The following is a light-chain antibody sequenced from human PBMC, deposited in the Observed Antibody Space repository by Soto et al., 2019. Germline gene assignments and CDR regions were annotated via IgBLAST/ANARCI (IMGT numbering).Light chain of an antibody. CDR1: QSVSSSY. CDR3: HQYGSSPRT. V-gene: IGKV3-20*01. Sequence: EIVLTQSPGTLSLSPGERATLSCRASQSVSSSYLAWYQQKPGQAPRLLIYGASSRATGIPDRFSGSGSWTDFTLTIGRVEPEDFAVYYCHQYGSSPRTFGQGTKVDI. CDR2: GAS. J-gene: IGKJ1*01.